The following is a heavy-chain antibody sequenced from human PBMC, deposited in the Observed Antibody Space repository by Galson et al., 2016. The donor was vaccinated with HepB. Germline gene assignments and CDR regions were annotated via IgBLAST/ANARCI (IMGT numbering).Heavy chain of an antibody. V-gene: IGHV3-7*04. J-gene: IGHJ3*02. CDR1: GFTFNSHW. Sequence: SLRLSCAVSGFTFNSHWMTWIRQAPGQGLERVAKIKEDGSQKYYVDSVQGRFTISRDNAKNSLYLQMNSLRAEDTAVYYCARAGGVANGYALDIWGQGTMVSVSS. CDR3: ARAGGVANGYALDI. D-gene: IGHD1-26*01. CDR2: IKEDGSQK.